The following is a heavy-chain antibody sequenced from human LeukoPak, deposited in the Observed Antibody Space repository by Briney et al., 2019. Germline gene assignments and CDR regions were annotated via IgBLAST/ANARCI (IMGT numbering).Heavy chain of an antibody. CDR1: AGSISNYY. J-gene: IGHJ5*02. CDR3: ARETLEGKFDP. V-gene: IGHV4-59*01. CDR2: IYYSGST. D-gene: IGHD1-1*01. Sequence: SVTLSLTCNVSAGSISNYYWTWIRQPPGEGLEWIGYIYYSGSTNYNPSLKSRVTISIDTSKNQFSLKLSSVTAVDTAVYYCARETLEGKFDPWGQGILVTVSS.